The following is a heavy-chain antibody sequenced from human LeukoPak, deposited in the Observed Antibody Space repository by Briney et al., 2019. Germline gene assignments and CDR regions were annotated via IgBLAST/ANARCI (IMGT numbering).Heavy chain of an antibody. CDR1: GFTFGVYA. CDR3: SRNYYGDSGGFFDY. V-gene: IGHV3-49*04. CDR2: IRSKAYGGTT. D-gene: IGHD4-17*01. Sequence: GGSLRLPCTASGFTFGVYAMSWVRQAPGKGLEWVGFIRSKAYGGTTEYAASVKGRLTISRDDSKSIAYLQMNSLKTEDTALYYCSRNYYGDSGGFFDYWGQGTLVTVSS. J-gene: IGHJ4*02.